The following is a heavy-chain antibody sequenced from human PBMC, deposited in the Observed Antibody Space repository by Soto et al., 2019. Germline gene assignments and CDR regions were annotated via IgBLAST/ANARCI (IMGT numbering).Heavy chain of an antibody. V-gene: IGHV4-59*01. CDR1: GGSISSYY. D-gene: IGHD3-9*01. CDR2: IYYTGST. J-gene: IGHJ4*02. Sequence: ETLSLTCTVSGGSISSYYWSWIRQPPGKGLEWIGYIYYTGSTNYNPSLKSRVTISLDTSKNQFSLKLSSVTAADTAVYYCAREPDILTGYYSYWGQGALVTVSS. CDR3: AREPDILTGYYSY.